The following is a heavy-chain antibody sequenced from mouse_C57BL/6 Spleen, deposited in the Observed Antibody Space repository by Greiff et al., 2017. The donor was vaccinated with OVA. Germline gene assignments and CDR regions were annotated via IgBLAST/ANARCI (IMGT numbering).Heavy chain of an antibody. CDR2: ISDGGSYT. J-gene: IGHJ3*01. Sequence: VQLKESGGGLVKPGGSLKLSCAASGFTFSSYAMSWVRQTPEKRLEWVATISDGGSYTYYPDTVKGRFTITRDNAKNNLYLQMSHLKSEDTAMYYCARDPKTAQARGIAYWGQGTLVTVSA. V-gene: IGHV5-4*01. CDR1: GFTFSSYA. CDR3: ARDPKTAQARGIAY. D-gene: IGHD3-2*02.